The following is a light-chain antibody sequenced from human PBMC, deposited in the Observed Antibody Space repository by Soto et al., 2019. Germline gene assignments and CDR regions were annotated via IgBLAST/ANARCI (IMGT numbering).Light chain of an antibody. V-gene: IGLV3-1*01. J-gene: IGLJ1*01. CDR2: EDN. CDR3: QVWDSTTYV. Sequence: SYELTQPPSVSVSPGHTATISCSGNKLGDKYTAWYQQRPGQSPLLVIYEDNKRPSGIPERFSGSNSGNTATLTITGTQTLDEADYYCQVWDSTTYVFGTGTKLTVL. CDR1: KLGDKY.